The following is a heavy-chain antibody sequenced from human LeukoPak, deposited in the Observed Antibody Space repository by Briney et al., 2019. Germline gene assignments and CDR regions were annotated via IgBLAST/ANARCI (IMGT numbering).Heavy chain of an antibody. Sequence: XWVRQAPXXXLEWVSAISGSGGSTYYADSVKGRFTISRDNSKNPLYLQMNSLRAEDTAVYYCAKRTGYSSGCLGYWGQGTLVTVSS. CDR3: AKRTGYSSGCLGY. V-gene: IGHV3-23*01. D-gene: IGHD6-19*01. CDR2: ISGSGGST. J-gene: IGHJ4*02.